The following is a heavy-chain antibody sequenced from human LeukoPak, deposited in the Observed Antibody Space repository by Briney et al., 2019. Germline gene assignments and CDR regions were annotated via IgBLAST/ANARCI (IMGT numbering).Heavy chain of an antibody. CDR3: AREDRFGYNYAYGLDI. CDR2: INSDGSDA. D-gene: IGHD1-1*01. J-gene: IGHJ6*02. CDR1: AFTFSNYW. V-gene: IGHV3-74*01. Sequence: GGSLRLSCAAYAFTFSNYWMHWVRQVPGEGLMWVSRINSDGSDATYADSVKGRFTISRDNDKSTLYLQLISLRDEDAAVYYCAREDRFGYNYAYGLDIWGRGTTVTVSS.